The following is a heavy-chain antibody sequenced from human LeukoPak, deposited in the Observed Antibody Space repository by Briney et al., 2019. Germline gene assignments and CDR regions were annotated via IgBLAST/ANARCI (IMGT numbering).Heavy chain of an antibody. V-gene: IGHV3-21*01. CDR1: GFTFSSYS. Sequence: GGSLRLSCAASGFTFSSYSMNWVRQAPGKGLEWVSSISSSSSYIYYADSVKGRFTISRDNAKNSLYLQMNSLRAEDTAVYYCASSDTAMVTGGDYWGQGTLVTVSS. J-gene: IGHJ4*02. CDR3: ASSDTAMVTGGDY. D-gene: IGHD5-18*01. CDR2: ISSSSSYI.